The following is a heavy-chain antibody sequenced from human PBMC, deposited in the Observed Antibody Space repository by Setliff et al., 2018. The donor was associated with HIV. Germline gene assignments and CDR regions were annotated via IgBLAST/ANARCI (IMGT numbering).Heavy chain of an antibody. CDR1: EFTFNTYA. V-gene: IGHV3-23*01. J-gene: IGHJ4*02. CDR3: ARDLTLYKL. Sequence: GESLKISCAASEFTFNTYAMTWVRQAPGKGLEWVSSIITKGGTTFYSDSVKGRFTISRDDSNNLLYLQMDSLRAEDTATYYCARDLTLYKLWGQGTLVTVSS. D-gene: IGHD1-1*01. CDR2: IITKGGTT.